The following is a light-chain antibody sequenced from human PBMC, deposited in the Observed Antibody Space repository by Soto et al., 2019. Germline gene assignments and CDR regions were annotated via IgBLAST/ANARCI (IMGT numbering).Light chain of an antibody. V-gene: IGKV3-15*01. CDR3: QQYNNWPRT. CDR2: DAS. Sequence: EIVMTQSPATLSVSPGERATLSCRASQSVSSNLAWYQQKPGQAPRLLIYDASTRATGIPARFSGSGSVIVFTLNISSLQSEDFAVYYCQQYNNWPRTFGQGTKVDIK. J-gene: IGKJ1*01. CDR1: QSVSSN.